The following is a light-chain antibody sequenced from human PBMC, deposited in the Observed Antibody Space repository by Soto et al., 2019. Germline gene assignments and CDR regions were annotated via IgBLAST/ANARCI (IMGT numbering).Light chain of an antibody. CDR2: EVS. Sequence: QSALTQPASVSGSPGQSITISCTGTSSDVGGYNYVAWYQQHPGKVPRLMIYEVSNRPSGVSNRFSGSKSGSTASLTISGLQAEDEADYYCCSYVGGYSYVFGIGTKLTVL. V-gene: IGLV2-14*01. J-gene: IGLJ1*01. CDR1: SSDVGGYNY. CDR3: CSYVGGYSYV.